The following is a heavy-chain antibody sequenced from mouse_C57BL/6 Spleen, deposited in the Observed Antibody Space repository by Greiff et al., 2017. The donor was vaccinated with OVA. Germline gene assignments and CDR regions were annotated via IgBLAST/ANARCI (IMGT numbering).Heavy chain of an antibody. CDR1: GFSFNTYA. CDR3: VRQGYDYSWFAY. CDR2: IRSKSNNYAT. V-gene: IGHV10-1*01. D-gene: IGHD2-4*01. J-gene: IGHJ3*01. Sequence: GGGLVQPKGSLKLSCAASGFSFNTYAMNWVRQAPGKGLEWVARIRSKSNNYATYYADSVKDRFTISRDDSESMLYLQMNNLKTEDTAMYYCVRQGYDYSWFAYWGQGTLVSVSA.